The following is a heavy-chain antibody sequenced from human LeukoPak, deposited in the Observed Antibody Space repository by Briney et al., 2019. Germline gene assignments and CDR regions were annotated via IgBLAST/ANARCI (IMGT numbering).Heavy chain of an antibody. CDR1: GFTFSSYS. CDR3: AREDIVVVVAANPYYYYYMDV. D-gene: IGHD2-15*01. CDR2: IISSSSTI. Sequence: GGSLRLSCAASGFTFSSYSMNWVRQAPGKGLEWVSYIISSSSTIYYADSVKGRFTISRDNAKNSLYLQMNSLRAEDTAVYYCAREDIVVVVAANPYYYYYMDVWGKGTTVTVSS. J-gene: IGHJ6*03. V-gene: IGHV3-48*04.